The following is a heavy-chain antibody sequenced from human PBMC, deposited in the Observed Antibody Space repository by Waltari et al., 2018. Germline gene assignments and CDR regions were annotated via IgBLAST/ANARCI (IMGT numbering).Heavy chain of an antibody. D-gene: IGHD3-16*01. CDR1: GYPFTGYY. CDR3: ARGSVWLQDAFDI. J-gene: IGHJ3*02. V-gene: IGHV1-3*01. Sequence: QVQLVQSGAAVKKPGASVKVSCQASGYPFTGYYMPWVRQAPGQRLEWMGWINAGNGNTKYSQKFQGRVTITRDTSASTAYMELSSLRSEDTAVYYCARGSVWLQDAFDIWGQGTMVTVSS. CDR2: INAGNGNT.